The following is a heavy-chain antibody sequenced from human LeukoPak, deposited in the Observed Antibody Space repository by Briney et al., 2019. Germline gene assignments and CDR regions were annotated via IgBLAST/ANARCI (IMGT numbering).Heavy chain of an antibody. CDR2: ISAYNGDT. CDR3: ARGQGRLRFLEWFPYDY. V-gene: IGHV1-18*01. D-gene: IGHD3-3*01. J-gene: IGHJ4*02. Sequence: GASVKVSCKASGYTFTSYDIRWVRQAPGQGLEWMGWISAYNGDTNYAQKLQGRVTMTTDTSTSTAYMELSSLRSDDTAVYYCARGQGRLRFLEWFPYDYWGQGTLVTVSS. CDR1: GYTFTSYD.